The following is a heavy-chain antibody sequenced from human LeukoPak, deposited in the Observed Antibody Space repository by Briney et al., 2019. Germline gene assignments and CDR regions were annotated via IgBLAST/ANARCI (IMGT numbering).Heavy chain of an antibody. J-gene: IGHJ4*02. V-gene: IGHV3-74*01. CDR1: GFTFSSYW. CDR2: IASDGNNR. D-gene: IGHD4-23*01. Sequence: GGSLRLSCAASGFTFSSYWMNWVRQVPGKGLVWVSRIASDGNNRDSADSVKGRFTISRDNAKNTLYLQMNSLRVEDTAVYYCARGRPHGNDYWGQGTLVTVSS. CDR3: ARGRPHGNDY.